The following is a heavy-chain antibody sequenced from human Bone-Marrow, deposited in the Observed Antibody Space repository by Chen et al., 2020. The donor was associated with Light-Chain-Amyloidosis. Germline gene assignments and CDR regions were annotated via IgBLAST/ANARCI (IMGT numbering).Heavy chain of an antibody. CDR1: GFTFSNAW. V-gene: IGHV3-15*01. Sequence: EVQLVESGGGLVKPGGSLRLSCAASGFTFSNAWMSWVRQAPGKGLEWVGRIKSKTDGGTTDYAAPVKGRFTISRDDSKNTLYLQMNSLKTEDTAVYYCTTSPTDYGDYYFDYWGQGTLVTVSS. D-gene: IGHD4-17*01. J-gene: IGHJ4*02. CDR3: TTSPTDYGDYYFDY. CDR2: IKSKTDGGTT.